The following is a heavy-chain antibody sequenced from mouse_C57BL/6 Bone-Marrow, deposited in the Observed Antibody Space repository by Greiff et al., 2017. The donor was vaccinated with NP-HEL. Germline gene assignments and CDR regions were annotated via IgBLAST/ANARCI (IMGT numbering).Heavy chain of an antibody. Sequence: VQLQQPGAELVRPGSSVKLSCKASGYTFTSYWMHWVKQRPIQGLEWIGNIDPSDSETHYNQKFKDKATLTVDKSSSTAYMQLSSLTSEDSAVYYCARWGRYYAMDYWGQGTSVTVSS. V-gene: IGHV1-52*01. J-gene: IGHJ4*01. CDR2: IDPSDSET. CDR1: GYTFTSYW. CDR3: ARWGRYYAMDY.